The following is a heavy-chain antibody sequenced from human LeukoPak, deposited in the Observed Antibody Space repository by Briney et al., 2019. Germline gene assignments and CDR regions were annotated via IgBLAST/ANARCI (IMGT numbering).Heavy chain of an antibody. D-gene: IGHD3-22*01. J-gene: IGHJ4*02. CDR2: ISGSGGST. CDR1: GFTFSSYA. Sequence: PGGSLRLSCAASGFTFSSYAMRWVRQAPGKGLEWVSAISGSGGSTYYADSVKGRFTISRDNSKNTLYLQMNSLRAEDTAVYYCAKDRDSSGYLEGYFDYWGQGTLVTVSS. CDR3: AKDRDSSGYLEGYFDY. V-gene: IGHV3-23*01.